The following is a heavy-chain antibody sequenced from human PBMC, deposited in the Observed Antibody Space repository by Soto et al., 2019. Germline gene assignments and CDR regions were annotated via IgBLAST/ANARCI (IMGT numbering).Heavy chain of an antibody. CDR2: IYYSGST. V-gene: IGHV4-59*01. J-gene: IGHJ6*02. D-gene: IGHD6-13*01. CDR1: GGSISSYY. Sequence: SETLSLTCTVSGGSISSYYWSWIRQPPGKGLEWIGYIYYSGSTNYNPSLKSRVTISVDTSKNQFSPKLSSVTAADTAVYYCAREGVSSSWYNYYGMDVWGQGTTVTVSS. CDR3: AREGVSSSWYNYYGMDV.